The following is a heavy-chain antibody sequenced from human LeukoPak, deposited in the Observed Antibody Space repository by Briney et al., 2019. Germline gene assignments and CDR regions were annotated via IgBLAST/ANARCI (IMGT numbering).Heavy chain of an antibody. J-gene: IGHJ6*03. CDR1: GYSFTIYN. V-gene: IGHV1-46*01. CDR2: VNPSDGAT. CDR3: ARERRGGRSGNWGGLFATYYTYYYMDV. D-gene: IGHD3-10*01. Sequence: ASVKVSCKASGYSFTIYNIHWVRQAPGQGLEWMGMVNPSDGATTYAQRFQGRLTMTRDMSTTTVYMDLRSLRSEDTAVYFCARERRGGRSGNWGGLFATYYTYYYMDVWGRGTMVTVSS.